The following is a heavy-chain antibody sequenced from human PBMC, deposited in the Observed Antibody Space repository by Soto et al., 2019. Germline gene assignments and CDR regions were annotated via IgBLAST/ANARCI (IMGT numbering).Heavy chain of an antibody. CDR2: ISYDGSNK. Sequence: GGSLRLSCAASGFTFSSYGMHWVRQAPGKGLEWVAVISYDGSNKYYADSVKGRFTISRDNSKNTLYLQMNSLRAEDTAVYYCAKDEYYYDSSGYYQVDYWGQGTLVTVSS. J-gene: IGHJ4*02. D-gene: IGHD3-22*01. CDR1: GFTFSSYG. V-gene: IGHV3-30*18. CDR3: AKDEYYYDSSGYYQVDY.